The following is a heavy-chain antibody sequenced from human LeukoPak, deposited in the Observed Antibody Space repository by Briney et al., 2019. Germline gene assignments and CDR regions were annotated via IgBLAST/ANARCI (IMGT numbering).Heavy chain of an antibody. CDR2: IYSGGST. J-gene: IGHJ4*02. V-gene: IGHV3-53*01. CDR3: ARDSEDYGGKGLGY. Sequence: GGSLRLSCAASGFTVRSTYMSWVRQAPGKGLEWVSVIYSGGSTYYADSVKGRFTISRDNSKNTLYLQMNSLRAEDTAVYYCARDSEDYGGKGLGYRGQGTLVTVSS. CDR1: GFTVRSTY. D-gene: IGHD4-23*01.